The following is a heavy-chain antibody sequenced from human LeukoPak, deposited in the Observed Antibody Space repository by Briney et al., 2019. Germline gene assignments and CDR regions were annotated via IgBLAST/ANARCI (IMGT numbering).Heavy chain of an antibody. CDR3: ARDCVMITFGGVIANRFDP. V-gene: IGHV1-2*02. D-gene: IGHD3-16*02. CDR2: INTNSGGT. Sequence: ASVKVSCKASGYTFTGYYMHWVRQAPGQGLEWMGWINTNSGGTNYAQKFQGRVTMTRDTSISTAYMELSRLRSDDTAVYYCARDCVMITFGGVIANRFDPWGQGTLVTVSS. CDR1: GYTFTGYY. J-gene: IGHJ5*02.